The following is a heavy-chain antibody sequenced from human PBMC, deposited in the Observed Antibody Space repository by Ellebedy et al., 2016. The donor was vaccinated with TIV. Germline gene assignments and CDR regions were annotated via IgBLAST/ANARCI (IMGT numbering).Heavy chain of an antibody. D-gene: IGHD3-22*01. CDR1: GGSISSGDYY. CDR2: IYYRGSA. Sequence: MPSETLSLTCTVSGGSISSGDYYCSCIRQHQGQGLEWNGYIYYRGSAYYNPSLKSRVTISLDTSKNQFPLKLSSVTAADTAVYYCARGMKDSSGYFYWYFDLWGRGTLVTVSS. J-gene: IGHJ2*01. CDR3: ARGMKDSSGYFYWYFDL. V-gene: IGHV4-31*03.